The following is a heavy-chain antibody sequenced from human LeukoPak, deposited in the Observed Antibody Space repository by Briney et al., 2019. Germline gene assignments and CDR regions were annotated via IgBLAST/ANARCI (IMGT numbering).Heavy chain of an antibody. J-gene: IGHJ4*02. CDR2: ISGSGGST. Sequence: GGSLSPSFAASGFTFSTNALSWVGRPPGKGLNWFSAISGSGGSTYYADSVKGRFTISRDNSKNTLYLQMNSLRAEDTAVYYCAKDIRRKYSGYDYWDYWGQGTLVTVSS. D-gene: IGHD5-12*01. V-gene: IGHV3-23*01. CDR3: AKDIRRKYSGYDYWDY. CDR1: GFTFSTNA.